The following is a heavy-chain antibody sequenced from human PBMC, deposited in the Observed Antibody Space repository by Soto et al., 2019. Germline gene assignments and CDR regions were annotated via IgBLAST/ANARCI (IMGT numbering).Heavy chain of an antibody. CDR3: ARDSYQDSSSDYYYYYGMDV. D-gene: IGHD6-6*01. Sequence: PGGSLRLSCAASGFTFSSYSMNWVRQAPGKGLEWVSSISSSSSYIYCADSVKGRFTISRDNAKNSLYLQMNSLRAEDTAVYYCARDSYQDSSSDYYYYYGMDVWGQGTTVTVSS. J-gene: IGHJ6*02. CDR1: GFTFSSYS. V-gene: IGHV3-21*01. CDR2: ISSSSSYI.